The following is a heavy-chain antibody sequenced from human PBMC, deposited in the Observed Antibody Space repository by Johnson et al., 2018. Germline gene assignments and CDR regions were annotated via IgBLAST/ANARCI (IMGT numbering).Heavy chain of an antibody. CDR2: ISYDGSKK. Sequence: VQLVESGGGVVQPGRSLRLSCAASGFTFSSYGMHWVRQAPGKGLEWVAFISYDGSKKYYADSVKSRFTISRDNSKNTLYLQMNSLRAGDTAVYYCAIFYGSGSFYYYGMDVWGQGTTVTGSS. CDR3: AIFYGSGSFYYYGMDV. D-gene: IGHD3-10*01. V-gene: IGHV3-30*03. CDR1: GFTFSSYG. J-gene: IGHJ6*02.